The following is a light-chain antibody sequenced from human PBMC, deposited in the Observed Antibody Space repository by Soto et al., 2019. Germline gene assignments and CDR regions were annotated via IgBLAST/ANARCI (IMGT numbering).Light chain of an antibody. CDR2: GAS. CDR3: QQYNIYPLT. J-gene: IGKJ4*01. V-gene: IGKV1D-16*01. Sequence: DVQMTPSPSSLSASVGDRVTITCRASQDINSYLARYQQKPGNAPKSLIYGASSVQTGVPSRFSGSESGTYFTLTISNLQPEDSATYYCQQYNIYPLTFGGGTKVVIK. CDR1: QDINSY.